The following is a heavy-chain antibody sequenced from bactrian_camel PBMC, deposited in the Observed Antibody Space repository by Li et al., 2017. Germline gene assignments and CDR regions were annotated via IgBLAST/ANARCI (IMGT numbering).Heavy chain of an antibody. CDR3: QTVLKSGSTCTANFGSY. Sequence: HVQLVESGGGSVQAGGSLKLSCVATGFTCPFSAHYLGWFRQAPGKEREFVGSIDSDASTNYSDSVAGRFTLSPESAKKTVYLQMHSLKPEDTAMYYCQTVLKSGSTCTANFGSYWGQGTQVTVS. V-gene: IGHV3S53*01. CDR2: IDSDAST. D-gene: IGHD3*01. CDR1: GFTCPFSAHY. J-gene: IGHJ4*01.